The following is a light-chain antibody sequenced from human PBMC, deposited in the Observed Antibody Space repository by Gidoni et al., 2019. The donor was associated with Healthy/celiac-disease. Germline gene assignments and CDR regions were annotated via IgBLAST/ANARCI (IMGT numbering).Light chain of an antibody. J-gene: IGKJ5*01. CDR3: QQYDNLPIT. Sequence: DSPMTHSASSLSASVVDRVTITWQARQDISNYLNWYQQKPGKAPKLLIYYASTLETGVPSRFSGSGSGTDFTFTISSLQPEDIATYYCQQYDNLPITFGQGTRLEIK. CDR1: QDISNY. V-gene: IGKV1-33*01. CDR2: YAS.